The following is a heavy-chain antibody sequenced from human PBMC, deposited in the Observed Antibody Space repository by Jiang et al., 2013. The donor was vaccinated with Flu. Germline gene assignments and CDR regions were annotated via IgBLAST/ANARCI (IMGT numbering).Heavy chain of an antibody. V-gene: IGHV4-59*08. CDR3: ARRYYDSSGYGPDAFDI. CDR2: IYYSGST. D-gene: IGHD3-22*01. Sequence: GPGLVKPSETLSLTCTVSGGSISSYYWSWIRQPPGKGLEWIGYIYYSGSTNYNPSLKSRVTISVDTSKNQFSLKLSSVTAADTAVYYCARRYYDSSGYGPDAFDIWGQGTMVTVSS. J-gene: IGHJ3*02. CDR1: GGSISSYY.